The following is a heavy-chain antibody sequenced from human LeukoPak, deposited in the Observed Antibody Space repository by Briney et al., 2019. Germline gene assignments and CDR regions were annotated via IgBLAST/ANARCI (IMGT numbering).Heavy chain of an antibody. D-gene: IGHD3-10*01. CDR1: GFTFSDYY. CDR2: ISSSGSTI. V-gene: IGHV3-11*01. J-gene: IGHJ6*02. CDR3: ARDVEGSGNYYYYYGMDV. Sequence: GGSPRLSCAASGFTFSDYYMSWIRQAPGKGLEWVSYISSSGSTIYYAESVKGRFTISRDNAKNSLYLQMNSLRAEDTAVYYCARDVEGSGNYYYYYGMDVWGQGTTVTVSS.